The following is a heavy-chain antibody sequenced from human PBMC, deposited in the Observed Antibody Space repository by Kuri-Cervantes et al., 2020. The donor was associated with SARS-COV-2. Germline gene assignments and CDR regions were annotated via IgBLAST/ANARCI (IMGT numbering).Heavy chain of an antibody. CDR1: GYSFTSYW. J-gene: IGHJ5*02. Sequence: GESLKISCKGSGYSFTSYWIGWVRQMPGKGLEWMGIIYPGDSDTRYSPSFQGQVTISADKSISTAHLQWSSLQASDTATYYCATQGYYETGGYQWFDPWGQGTLVTVSS. D-gene: IGHD3-22*01. V-gene: IGHV5-51*01. CDR3: ATQGYYETGGYQWFDP. CDR2: IYPGDSDT.